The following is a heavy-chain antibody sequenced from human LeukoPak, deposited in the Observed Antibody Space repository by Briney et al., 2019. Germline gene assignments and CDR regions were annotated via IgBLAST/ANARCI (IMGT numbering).Heavy chain of an antibody. CDR3: ARVYDSSGNFDY. CDR2: IYYSGST. V-gene: IGHV4-31*03. Sequence: SQTLPLTCTVSGGSISSGGYYWSWIRQHPGKGLEWIGYIYYSGSTYYNPSLKSRVTISVDTSKNQFSLKLSSVTAADTAVYYCARVYDSSGNFDYWGQGTLVTVSS. J-gene: IGHJ4*02. D-gene: IGHD3-22*01. CDR1: GGSISSGGYY.